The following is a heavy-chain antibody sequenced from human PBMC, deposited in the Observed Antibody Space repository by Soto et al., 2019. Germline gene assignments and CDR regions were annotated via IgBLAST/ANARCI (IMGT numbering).Heavy chain of an antibody. Sequence: ASVKVSCKTSGYTFTNYRMHWVRQAPGQGLEWMGIINPSGGGTIYAQKFQGRITMARDTSTTTVYMEVSSLRSEDTAVYYCARGFVFGTWYKIDYWGQGTLVTVSS. CDR3: ARGFVFGTWYKIDY. CDR1: GYTFTNYR. CDR2: INPSGGGT. J-gene: IGHJ4*02. D-gene: IGHD6-13*01. V-gene: IGHV1-46*01.